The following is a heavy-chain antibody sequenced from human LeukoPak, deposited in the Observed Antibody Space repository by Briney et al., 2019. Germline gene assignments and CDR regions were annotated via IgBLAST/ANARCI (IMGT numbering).Heavy chain of an antibody. CDR2: ISGSGSNS. Sequence: QSGGSLRLSCAASGFTFSNYAMSWVRQAPGKGLEWVSGISGSGSNSYYADSVKGRFTISRDNAKNSLYLQMNSLRAEDTAVYYCAKGSSVGWEHKYYFDYWGQGTLVTVSS. J-gene: IGHJ4*02. V-gene: IGHV3-23*01. CDR3: AKGSSVGWEHKYYFDY. CDR1: GFTFSNYA. D-gene: IGHD1-26*01.